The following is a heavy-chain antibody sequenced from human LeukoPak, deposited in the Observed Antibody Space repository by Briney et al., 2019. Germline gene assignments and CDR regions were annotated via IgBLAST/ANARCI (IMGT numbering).Heavy chain of an antibody. CDR1: GFTVSSKY. V-gene: IGHV3-53*01. D-gene: IGHD6-19*01. CDR3: ARGLWQWLADY. Sequence: GGSLRLSCAASGFTVSSKYMSWVRQAPGKGLEWVSVIYSGGSTYYADSVKGRFTISRDNSKNTLYLQMNSLRAEDTAVYYCARGLWQWLADYWGQGTLVTVSS. J-gene: IGHJ4*02. CDR2: IYSGGST.